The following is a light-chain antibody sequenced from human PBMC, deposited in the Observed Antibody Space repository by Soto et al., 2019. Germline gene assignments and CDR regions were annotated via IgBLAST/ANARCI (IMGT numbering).Light chain of an antibody. CDR1: QDLSPY. CDR2: GAS. CDR3: HKYNGAPVT. Sequence: DIQMTQSPSSLSASVGDRVTITCRASQDLSPYLAWYQQKPGKVPKLLIYGASTLRSGVPPRLSGSGYGTHFSLTISSLQPEDVATYYCHKYNGAPVTFGQGTKVDIK. V-gene: IGKV1-27*01. J-gene: IGKJ1*01.